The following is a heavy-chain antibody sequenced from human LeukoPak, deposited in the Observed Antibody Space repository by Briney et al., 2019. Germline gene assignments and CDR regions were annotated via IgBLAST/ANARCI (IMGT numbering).Heavy chain of an antibody. D-gene: IGHD3-22*01. CDR3: ARVTRGDYYDSSGDYFDY. V-gene: IGHV3-48*01. J-gene: IGHJ4*02. CDR2: ISSSSSTI. CDR1: GFSFSNAW. Sequence: PGGSLRLSCAASGFSFSNAWMNWVRQAPGKGLEWVSYISSSSSTIYYADSVKGRFTISRDNAKNSLYLQMNSLRAEDTAVYYCARVTRGDYYDSSGDYFDYWGQGTLVTVSS.